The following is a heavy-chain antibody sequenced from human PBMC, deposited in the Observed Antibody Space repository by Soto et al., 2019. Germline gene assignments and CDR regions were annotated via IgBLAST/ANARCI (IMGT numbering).Heavy chain of an antibody. CDR2: IYSGGST. CDR1: GFTVSSNY. D-gene: IGHD5-18*01. Sequence: PGGSLRLSCAASGFTVSSNYMSWVRQAPGKGLEWVSVIYSGGSTYYADSVKGRFTISRDNSKNTLYLQMNSLRAEDTAVYYCARGMSDTAMMGCFRDYYYYMDVWGKGTTVTVSS. CDR3: ARGMSDTAMMGCFRDYYYYMDV. V-gene: IGHV3-66*01. J-gene: IGHJ6*03.